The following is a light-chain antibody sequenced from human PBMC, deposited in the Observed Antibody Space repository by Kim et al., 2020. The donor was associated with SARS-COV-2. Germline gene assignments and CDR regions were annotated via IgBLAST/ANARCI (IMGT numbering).Light chain of an antibody. V-gene: IGLV4-69*01. Sequence: GASVKLTCTRSSRHRLYAMAWHQQQQEKVPWYLMKLNSDGSHSKGDGIPDRFSGSSSGAERYLTISSPQSEDEADYYCQTWGTGPVFGGGTQLTVL. CDR2: LNSDGSH. CDR3: QTWGTGPV. CDR1: SRHRLYA. J-gene: IGLJ3*02.